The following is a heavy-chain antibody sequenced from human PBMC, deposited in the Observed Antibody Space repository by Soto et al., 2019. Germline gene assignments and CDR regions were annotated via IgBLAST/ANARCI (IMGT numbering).Heavy chain of an antibody. D-gene: IGHD1-1*01. CDR3: ARGNTKYGGGMDV. V-gene: IGHV3-21*01. CDR2: ISSTSSYI. Sequence: EVQLVEFGGGLVKPGGSLRLSCAASGFTFSSSNMHWVRQAPGKGLEWVSYISSTSSYIYYADSVKGRLTISRDNAKSSLYRQMNSLRAEDTAMYYCARGNTKYGGGMDVWGRGTTVTVSS. J-gene: IGHJ6*02. CDR1: GFTFSSSN.